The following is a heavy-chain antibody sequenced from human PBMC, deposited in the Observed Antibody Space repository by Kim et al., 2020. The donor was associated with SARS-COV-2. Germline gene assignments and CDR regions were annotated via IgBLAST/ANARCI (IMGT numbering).Heavy chain of an antibody. J-gene: IGHJ4*02. Sequence: YADSVKGRFTISRDNSKNTLYLQMNSLRAEDTAVYYCAKDGDYGDYFDYWGQGTLVTVSS. CDR3: AKDGDYGDYFDY. D-gene: IGHD4-17*01. V-gene: IGHV3-23*01.